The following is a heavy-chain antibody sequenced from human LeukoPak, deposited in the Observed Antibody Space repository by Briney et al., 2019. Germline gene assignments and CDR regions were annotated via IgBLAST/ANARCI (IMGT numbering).Heavy chain of an antibody. CDR1: GFTFSSYS. CDR2: ISSSSSYI. V-gene: IGHV3-21*01. Sequence: GGSLRLSCAASGFTFSSYSTNWVRQAPGKGLEWVSCISSSSSYIYYADSVKGRFTISRDNAKNSLYLQMNSLRAEDTAVYYCARDRPSSGWYGELDYWGQGTLVTVSS. J-gene: IGHJ4*02. D-gene: IGHD6-19*01. CDR3: ARDRPSSGWYGELDY.